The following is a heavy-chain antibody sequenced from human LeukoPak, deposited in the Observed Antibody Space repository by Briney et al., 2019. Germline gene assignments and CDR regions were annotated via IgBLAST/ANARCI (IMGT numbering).Heavy chain of an antibody. V-gene: IGHV1-69*05. D-gene: IGHD2-15*01. J-gene: IGHJ5*02. CDR2: IISIFGTA. CDR3: ARRNCSGGSCYFVYDP. CDR1: GGTFSSYA. Sequence: ASVKVSCKASGGTFSSYAISWVRQAPGQGLEWMGGIISIFGTANYAQKFQGRVTITTDESTSTAYMELSSLRSEDTAVYYCARRNCSGGSCYFVYDPWGQGTLVTASS.